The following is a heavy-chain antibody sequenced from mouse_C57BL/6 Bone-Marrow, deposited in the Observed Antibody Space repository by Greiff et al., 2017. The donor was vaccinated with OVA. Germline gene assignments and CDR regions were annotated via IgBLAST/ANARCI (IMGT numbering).Heavy chain of an antibody. CDR3: ARGPRQLRRAWFAY. J-gene: IGHJ3*01. Sequence: VQLQQSGAELARPGASVKLSCKASGYTFTSYGISWVKQRTGQGLEWIGEIYPRSGNTSYNEKFKGKATLTADKSSSTAYMELRSLTSEDSAVYFCARGPRQLRRAWFAYWGQGTLVTVSA. CDR2: IYPRSGNT. CDR1: GYTFTSYG. V-gene: IGHV1-81*01. D-gene: IGHD3-2*02.